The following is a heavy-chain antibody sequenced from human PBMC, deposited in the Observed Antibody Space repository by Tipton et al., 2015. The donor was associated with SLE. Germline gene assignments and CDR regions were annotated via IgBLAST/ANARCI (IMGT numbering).Heavy chain of an antibody. CDR1: GRSFIGSY. J-gene: IGHJ5*02. Sequence: TLSLTCAVYGRSFIGSYWTWIRQPPGKGLEWIGDIDHSGVTHYNPSLKSRVAISLDTSENQFSLKLTSVTAADTAIYFCARDRQYSPSLFDPWGQGTLVTVSS. V-gene: IGHV4-34*09. CDR3: ARDRQYSPSLFDP. CDR2: IDHSGVT. D-gene: IGHD5-12*01.